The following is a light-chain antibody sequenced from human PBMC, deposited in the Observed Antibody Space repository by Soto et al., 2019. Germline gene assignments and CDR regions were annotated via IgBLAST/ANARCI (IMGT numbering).Light chain of an antibody. CDR3: AAWDHSLNGYA. CDR2: RNT. CDR1: SANIGSNA. J-gene: IGLJ1*01. Sequence: QSALTQPPSASGTPGQRVAISCSGTSANIGSNAVNWYQQLPGTAPQPLIYRNTERPSGVPARFSGSKSGTSASLAISGLQAEDEANYFCAAWDHSLNGYAFXTGTKLTVL. V-gene: IGLV1-44*01.